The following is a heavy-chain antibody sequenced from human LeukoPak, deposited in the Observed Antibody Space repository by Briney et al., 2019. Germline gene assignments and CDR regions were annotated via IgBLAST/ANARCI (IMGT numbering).Heavy chain of an antibody. J-gene: IGHJ4*02. Sequence: PGRSLRLFCTASGFTFGDYAMSWVRQAPGKGREGVGFIRSKAYGGTTESAASVKGRFTISRDDSKSIAYLQMNSLKAEDTAVYYCGMGYSYGPFDYWGQGTLVTVSS. D-gene: IGHD5-18*01. CDR2: IRSKAYGGTT. CDR1: GFTFGDYA. V-gene: IGHV3-49*04. CDR3: GMGYSYGPFDY.